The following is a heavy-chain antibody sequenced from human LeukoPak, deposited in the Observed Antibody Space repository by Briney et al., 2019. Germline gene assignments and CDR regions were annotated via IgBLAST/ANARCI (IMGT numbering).Heavy chain of an antibody. CDR3: AVGAFDY. J-gene: IGHJ4*02. CDR2: INAGDGNT. D-gene: IGHD4-17*01. V-gene: IGHV1-3*01. CDR1: GYTLTSYD. Sequence: ASVKVSCKASGYTLTSYDINWVRQAPGQRLEWMGWINAGDGNTKYSQKLQDRVTITRDTSASTAYMELSSLRSEDAAVYYCAVGAFDYWGQGTLLTVSS.